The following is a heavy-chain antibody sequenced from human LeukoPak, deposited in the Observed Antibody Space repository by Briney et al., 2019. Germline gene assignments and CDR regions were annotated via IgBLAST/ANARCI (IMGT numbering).Heavy chain of an antibody. J-gene: IGHJ4*02. D-gene: IGHD3-10*01. CDR3: AKSRRAVRGVIRFDY. Sequence: GGSLRLSCAASGFSFSTYGMHWVRQAPGKGLEWVAVISYDGNNKYYADSVKGRFTISRDNSKNTLYVQMNSLRAEDTAVYYCAKSRRAVRGVIRFDYWGQGTLVTVSS. CDR2: ISYDGNNK. CDR1: GFSFSTYG. V-gene: IGHV3-30*18.